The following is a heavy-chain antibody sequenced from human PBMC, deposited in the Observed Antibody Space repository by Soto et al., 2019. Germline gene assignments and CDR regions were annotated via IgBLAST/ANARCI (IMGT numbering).Heavy chain of an antibody. J-gene: IGHJ5*02. CDR2: IYHSGST. Sequence: SETLSLTCAVYGGSISGYYWTWIRQPPGTGLEWIGDIYHSGSTNYNPSLKSRVTISVDTSKNQFSLKLSSVTAADTAVYYCARHRVVVAATPSWFDPWGQGTLVTVSS. CDR3: ARHRVVVAATPSWFDP. D-gene: IGHD2-15*01. CDR1: GGSISGYY. V-gene: IGHV4-34*01.